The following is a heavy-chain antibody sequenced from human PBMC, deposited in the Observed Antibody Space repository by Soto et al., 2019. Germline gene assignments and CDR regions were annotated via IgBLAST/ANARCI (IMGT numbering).Heavy chain of an antibody. Sequence: GGSLRLSCAASGFTFSTYAMSWARQAPGKGLEWVSGISGSGGSTYYADSVKGRFTISRDNSKNTLYLQMNSLRAEDTAVYYCAKDQDIVVVVAAYFDYWGQGT. J-gene: IGHJ4*02. CDR3: AKDQDIVVVVAAYFDY. CDR2: ISGSGGST. CDR1: GFTFSTYA. V-gene: IGHV3-23*01. D-gene: IGHD2-15*01.